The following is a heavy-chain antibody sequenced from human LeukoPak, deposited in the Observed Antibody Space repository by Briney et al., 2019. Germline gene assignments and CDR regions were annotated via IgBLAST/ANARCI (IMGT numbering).Heavy chain of an antibody. D-gene: IGHD4-11*01. CDR3: AKDAQRGFDYSNSLEY. CDR1: GFTFSHYG. CDR2: IWNDGSNN. J-gene: IGHJ4*02. V-gene: IGHV3-33*06. Sequence: PGGSLRLSCAASGFTFSHYGMHWVRQAPGKGREGVADIWNDGSNNYYADSVKGGFTISGENSKNTLYLQMNSLRAEDTAVYYCAKDAQRGFDYSNSLEYWGQGTLVTVSS.